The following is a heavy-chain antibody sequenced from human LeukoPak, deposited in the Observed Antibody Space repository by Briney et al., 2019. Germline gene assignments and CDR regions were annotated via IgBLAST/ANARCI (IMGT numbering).Heavy chain of an antibody. V-gene: IGHV1-8*03. Sequence: GASVKVSCKASGYTFSSYDINWVRQATGQGPEWMGWMNAKSGKIGYSQKCQGRVTISWDTSISTAYMELSSLRSEDTAIYYCTRYQSGSYRFDSWGQGTLVAVST. D-gene: IGHD1-26*01. J-gene: IGHJ5*01. CDR1: GYTFSSYD. CDR2: MNAKSGKI. CDR3: TRYQSGSYRFDS.